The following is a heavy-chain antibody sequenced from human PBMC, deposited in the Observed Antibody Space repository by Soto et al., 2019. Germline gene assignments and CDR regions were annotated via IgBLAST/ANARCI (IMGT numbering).Heavy chain of an antibody. V-gene: IGHV1-18*01. D-gene: IGHD3-16*02. CDR1: GYTFTSYG. CDR2: ISAYNGNT. CDR3: AREAIMITFGGVIAPPDY. Sequence: QVQLVQSGAEVKKPGASVKVSCKASGYTFTSYGISWVRQAPGQGLEWMGWISAYNGNTNYAQKLQGRVTMTTDTSMSTAYMELRSLRSDDTAVYYCAREAIMITFGGVIAPPDYWGQGTLVTVSS. J-gene: IGHJ4*02.